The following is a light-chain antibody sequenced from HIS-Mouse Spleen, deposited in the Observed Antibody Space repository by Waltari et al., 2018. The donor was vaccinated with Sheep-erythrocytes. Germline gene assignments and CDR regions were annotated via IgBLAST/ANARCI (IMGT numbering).Light chain of an antibody. CDR1: KLGDKY. CDR3: QAWDSSTAWV. V-gene: IGLV3-1*01. J-gene: IGLJ3*02. Sequence: SYELTQPPSVSVSPGQTASITCSGDKLGDKYACWYQQKPGQSPVLVIYQDSKRPSGIPERFSGSNYGNTATLTNSGTQAMDEADYYCQAWDSSTAWVFGGGTKLTVL. CDR2: QDS.